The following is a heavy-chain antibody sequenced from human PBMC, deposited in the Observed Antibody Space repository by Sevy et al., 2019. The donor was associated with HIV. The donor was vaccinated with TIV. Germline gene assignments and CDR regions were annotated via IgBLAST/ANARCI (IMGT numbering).Heavy chain of an antibody. CDR1: GFTFSSYA. CDR3: ARDLPHLLPWELSRGSDY. J-gene: IGHJ4*02. V-gene: IGHV3-30*04. Sequence: GGFLRLSCAASGFTFSSYALHWFRQAPGKGLEWVAVISHDEILKEYADSVKGRFTISRDSSKNTIYLEMNSLRPEDTAVYYCARDLPHLLPWELSRGSDYWGQGTLVTVSS. D-gene: IGHD3-16*01. CDR2: ISHDEILK.